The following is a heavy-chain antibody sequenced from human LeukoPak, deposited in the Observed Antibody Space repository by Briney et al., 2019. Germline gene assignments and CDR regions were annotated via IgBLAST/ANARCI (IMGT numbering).Heavy chain of an antibody. CDR2: IYYSGST. CDR1: GGSISSSSYY. J-gene: IGHJ4*02. Sequence: SETLSLTCTVSGGSISSSSYYWGWIRQPPGKGLEWIGSIYYSGSTYYNPSLKSRVTISVDTSKNQFSLKLSSVTAADTAVYYCARDGLRPVVLMIWGQGTLVTVSS. D-gene: IGHD4-23*01. CDR3: ARDGLRPVVLMI. V-gene: IGHV4-39*07.